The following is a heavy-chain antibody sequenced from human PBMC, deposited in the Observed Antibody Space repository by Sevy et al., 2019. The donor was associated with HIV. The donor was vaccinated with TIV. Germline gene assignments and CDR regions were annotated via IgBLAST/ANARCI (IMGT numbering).Heavy chain of an antibody. Sequence: GGSLRLSCVTSGFSFSSYSMNWVRQAPGKGLEWVSYISSSSGTISYADSVKGRLTISRDNAKNSLFLQMNSLRAEDTAVYYCARDDHWAFDYWGQGALVTVS. CDR3: ARDDHWAFDY. CDR1: GFSFSSYS. J-gene: IGHJ4*02. CDR2: ISSSSGTI. D-gene: IGHD7-27*01. V-gene: IGHV3-48*01.